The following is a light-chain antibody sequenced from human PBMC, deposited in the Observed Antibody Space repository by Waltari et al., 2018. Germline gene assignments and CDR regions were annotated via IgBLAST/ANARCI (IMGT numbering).Light chain of an antibody. J-gene: IGKJ4*01. Sequence: EIVLTQSPATLSLSTGDRATISCRASQSISSYLAWYQQKPGQAPRLLIYAASNRATGIPARFSGSGSGTDFTLTINSLEPEDFAVYYCQQRSNGPLTFGGGTKLEFK. CDR3: QQRSNGPLT. CDR1: QSISSY. CDR2: AAS. V-gene: IGKV3-11*01.